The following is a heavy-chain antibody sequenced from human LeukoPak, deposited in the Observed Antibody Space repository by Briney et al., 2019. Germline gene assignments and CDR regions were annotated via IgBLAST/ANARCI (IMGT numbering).Heavy chain of an antibody. J-gene: IGHJ6*02. CDR3: ARGETGSRHCSGGSCYRHYYGMDV. Sequence: SETLSLTCAVYGGSFSGYYWSWIRQPPGKGLEWIGEINHSGSTNYNPSLKSRVTISVDTSKNQFSLKLSSVTAADTAVYYCARGETGSRHCSGGSCYRHYYGMDVWGQGTTVTVSS. D-gene: IGHD2-15*01. CDR2: INHSGST. V-gene: IGHV4-34*01. CDR1: GGSFSGYY.